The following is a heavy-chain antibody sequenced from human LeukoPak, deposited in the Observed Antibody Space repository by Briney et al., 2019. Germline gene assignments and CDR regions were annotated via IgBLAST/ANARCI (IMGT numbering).Heavy chain of an antibody. V-gene: IGHV4-59*01. CDR2: IYDSGTT. CDR1: GGSISSNY. D-gene: IGHD6-19*01. J-gene: IGHJ4*02. Sequence: SETLSLTCTVSGGSISSNYWSWIRQPPRKGREWIGYIYDSGTTNYNPSLKSRATISGDMSKNQFSLKVRSVTAADTAVYYCARSTGGWSYFDHWGQGILVTVSS. CDR3: ARSTGGWSYFDH.